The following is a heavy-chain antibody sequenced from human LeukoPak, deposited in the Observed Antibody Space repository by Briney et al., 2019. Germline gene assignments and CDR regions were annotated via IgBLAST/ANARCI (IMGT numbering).Heavy chain of an antibody. J-gene: IGHJ5*02. CDR1: GGTFSSYA. CDR3: ARGLSSWFDP. Sequence: GASVKVSCKASGGTFSSYAISWVRQAPGQGLEWMGGIIPIFGTANYAQKFQGRVTITADESTSTAYMELSSLRSDDTAVYYCARGLSSWFDPWGQGTLVTVSS. CDR2: IIPIFGTA. D-gene: IGHD4/OR15-4a*01. V-gene: IGHV1-69*13.